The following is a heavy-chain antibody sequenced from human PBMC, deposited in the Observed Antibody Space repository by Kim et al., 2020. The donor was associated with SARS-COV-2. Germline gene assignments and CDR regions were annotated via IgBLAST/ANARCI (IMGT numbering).Heavy chain of an antibody. Sequence: SVKVSCKASGGTFSSYAISWVRQAPGQGLEWMGGIIPIFGTANYAQKFQGRVTITADESTSTAYMELSSLRSEGAAVYYCARVGYGSGSYFTPRDYYYYGMDVWSQGTTVTVSS. V-gene: IGHV1-69*13. CDR2: IIPIFGTA. D-gene: IGHD3-10*01. CDR3: ARVGYGSGSYFTPRDYYYYGMDV. J-gene: IGHJ6*02. CDR1: GGTFSSYA.